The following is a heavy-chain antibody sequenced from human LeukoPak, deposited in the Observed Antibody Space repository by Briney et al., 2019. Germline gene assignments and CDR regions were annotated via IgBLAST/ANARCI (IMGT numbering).Heavy chain of an antibody. CDR3: ARGIGAVSTVEGSYYYFYMDV. J-gene: IGHJ6*03. CDR1: GDSISSDY. D-gene: IGHD4-23*01. Sequence: PSETLSLTCTVSGDSISSDYWSWIRQPPGKGLECIGYIYYRGSTNYNPSLKSRVTMPVDTSKNQFSLKMSFATATDTAVYYCARGIGAVSTVEGSYYYFYMDVWGKGTTVTISS. V-gene: IGHV4-59*01. CDR2: IYYRGST.